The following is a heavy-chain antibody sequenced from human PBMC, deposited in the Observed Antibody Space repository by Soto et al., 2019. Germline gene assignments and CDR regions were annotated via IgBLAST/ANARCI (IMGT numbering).Heavy chain of an antibody. Sequence: EVQLLESGGGLVQPGGSLRLSCAASGFTFSSYAMSWVRQAPGKGLEWVSAISGSGGSTYYADPVKGRFTISRDNSKNTLYLQMNSLRAEDTAVYYCANSRGYSYGYRDYWGQGTLVTVSS. V-gene: IGHV3-23*01. CDR1: GFTFSSYA. CDR3: ANSRGYSYGYRDY. D-gene: IGHD5-18*01. CDR2: ISGSGGST. J-gene: IGHJ4*02.